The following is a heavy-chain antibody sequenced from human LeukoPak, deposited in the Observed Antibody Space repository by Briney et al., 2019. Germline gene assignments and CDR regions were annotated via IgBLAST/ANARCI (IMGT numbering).Heavy chain of an antibody. J-gene: IGHJ3*02. V-gene: IGHV4-34*01. CDR2: INHSGST. CDR3: ARIDYYYAFDI. CDR1: GGSFSGYY. D-gene: IGHD3-10*01. Sequence: SETLSLTCAVYGGSFSGYYWSWIRQPPGKGLEWIGEINHSGSTNYNPSLKSRVTISVDTSKNQFPLKLSSVTAADTAVYYCARIDYYYAFDIWGQGTMVTVSS.